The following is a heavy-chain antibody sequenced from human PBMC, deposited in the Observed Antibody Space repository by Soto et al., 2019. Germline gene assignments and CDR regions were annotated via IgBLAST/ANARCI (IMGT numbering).Heavy chain of an antibody. J-gene: IGHJ5*02. CDR3: ARSYRPPAHWFDP. CDR1: GGSISSSNW. D-gene: IGHD3-16*02. V-gene: IGHV4-4*02. Sequence: XATLSLTCAVSGGSISSSNWWSCVRQPPGKGLEWIGEIYHSGSTNYNPSLKSRVTISVDKSKNQFSLKLSSVTAADTAVYYCARSYRPPAHWFDPWGQGTLVTVSS. CDR2: IYHSGST.